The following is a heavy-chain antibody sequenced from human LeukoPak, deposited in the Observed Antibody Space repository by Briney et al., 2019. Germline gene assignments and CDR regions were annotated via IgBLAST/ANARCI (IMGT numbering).Heavy chain of an antibody. CDR3: ARGSALPYYYYMDV. CDR2: IYTSGST. Sequence: SQTLSLTCTVSGGSISSGSYYWSWIRQPAGKGLEWIGRIYTSGSTNYNPSLKSRVTISVDTSKNQFSLKLSSVTAADTAVYYCARGSALPYYYYMDVWGKGTTVTVSS. CDR1: GGSISSGSYY. V-gene: IGHV4-61*02. J-gene: IGHJ6*03.